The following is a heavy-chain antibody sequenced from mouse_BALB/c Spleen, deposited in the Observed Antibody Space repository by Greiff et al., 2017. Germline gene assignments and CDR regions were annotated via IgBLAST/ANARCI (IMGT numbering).Heavy chain of an antibody. D-gene: IGHD1-1*01. CDR3: ARFTTVVVDY. CDR1: GYTFTSYW. Sequence: QVQLQQSGAEMAKPGASVKMSCKASGYTFTSYWMHWVKQRPGQGLEWIGYINPSTGYTEYNQKFKDKATLTADKSSSTAYMQLSSLTSEDSAVYYCARFTTVVVDYWGQGTTLTVSS. CDR2: INPSTGYT. V-gene: IGHV1-7*01. J-gene: IGHJ2*01.